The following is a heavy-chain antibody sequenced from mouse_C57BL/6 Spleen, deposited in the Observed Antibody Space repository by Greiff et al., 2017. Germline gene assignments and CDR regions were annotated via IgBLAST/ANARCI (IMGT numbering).Heavy chain of an antibody. CDR3: ARGVANGYAMDY. Sequence: EVKLVESGGGLVKPGGSLKLSCAASGFTFSDYGMHWVRQAPEKGLEWVAYISSGSSTIYYADTVKGRFTISRDNAKNTLFLQMTSLRSEDTAMYYCARGVANGYAMDYWGQGTSVTVSS. J-gene: IGHJ4*01. V-gene: IGHV5-17*01. CDR1: GFTFSDYG. CDR2: ISSGSSTI.